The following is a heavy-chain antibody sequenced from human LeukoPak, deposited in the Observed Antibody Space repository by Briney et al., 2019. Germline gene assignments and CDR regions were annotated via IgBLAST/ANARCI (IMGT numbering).Heavy chain of an antibody. D-gene: IGHD5-18*01. CDR1: GGSFSGYY. CDR3: ARRTRIQLWLPAGFDY. CDR2: INHSGST. Sequence: SETPSLTCAVYGGSFSGYYWSWIRQPPGKGLEWIGEINHSGSTNYNPSLKSRVTISVDTSKNQFSLKLSSVTAADTAVYYCARRTRIQLWLPAGFDYWGQGTLVTVSS. V-gene: IGHV4-34*01. J-gene: IGHJ4*02.